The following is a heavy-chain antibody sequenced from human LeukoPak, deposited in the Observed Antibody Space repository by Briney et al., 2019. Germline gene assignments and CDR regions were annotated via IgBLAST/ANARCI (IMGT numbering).Heavy chain of an antibody. Sequence: GGSLRLSCAASGFTFSSYAMSWVRQAPGKGLEWVSAIRGSGDRTHYADSVKGRFTISRDNSKNTLYLQMNSLRVEDTAVYYCALAAAASSFDYWGQGTLLTVSS. CDR1: GFTFSSYA. V-gene: IGHV3-23*01. D-gene: IGHD2-15*01. CDR2: IRGSGDRT. CDR3: ALAAAASSFDY. J-gene: IGHJ4*02.